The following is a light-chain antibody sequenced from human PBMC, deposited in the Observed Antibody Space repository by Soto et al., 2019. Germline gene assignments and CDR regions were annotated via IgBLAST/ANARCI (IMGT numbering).Light chain of an antibody. CDR2: KVS. J-gene: IGKJ1*01. CDR1: QSLVHNDGNTY. V-gene: IGKV2-24*01. CDR3: MQATQSSWT. Sequence: DVVVTQSPLSLPVTLGQAASISCRSSQSLVHNDGNTYLSWFQQRPGQPPRLLIYKVSDRFSGVPDRFSGSGAGTDFTLTISRVEAEDVGVYYCMQATQSSWTFGQGTKVDIK.